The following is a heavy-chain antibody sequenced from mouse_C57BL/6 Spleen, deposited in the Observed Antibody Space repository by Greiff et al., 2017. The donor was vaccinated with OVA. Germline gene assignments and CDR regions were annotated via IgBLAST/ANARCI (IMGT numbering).Heavy chain of an antibody. V-gene: IGHV1-50*01. CDR3: ARIAYYSNYDAMDY. CDR2: IDPSDSYT. Sequence: QVQLQQPGAELVKPGASVKLSCKASGYTFTSYWMQWVKQRPGQGLEWIGEIDPSDSYTNYNQKFKGKATLTVDTSSSTAYIQLSSLTSEDAAVYYCARIAYYSNYDAMDYWGQGTSVTVSS. CDR1: GYTFTSYW. J-gene: IGHJ4*01. D-gene: IGHD2-5*01.